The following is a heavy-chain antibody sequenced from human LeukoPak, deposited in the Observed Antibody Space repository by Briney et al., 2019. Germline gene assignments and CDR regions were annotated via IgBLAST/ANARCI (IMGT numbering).Heavy chain of an antibody. CDR1: GWSLGTYF. D-gene: IGHD6-13*01. CDR3: ARDESLRGRWYGNDY. Sequence: PSETLSLTCTVSGWSLGTYFWSWIRQSPGEGLEWIGYTVGTNYNPSLKSRVSISVDTSKNQFSLKLSSVTAADMAVYYCARDESLRGRWYGNDYWGQGAQVTVSS. J-gene: IGHJ4*02. CDR2: TVGT. V-gene: IGHV4-59*01.